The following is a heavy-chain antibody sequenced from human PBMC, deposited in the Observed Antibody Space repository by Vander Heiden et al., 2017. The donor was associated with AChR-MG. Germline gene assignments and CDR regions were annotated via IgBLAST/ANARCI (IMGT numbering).Heavy chain of an antibody. V-gene: IGHV1-69*01. CDR2: IIPIFGTA. CDR1: GGTFSSYA. D-gene: IGHD4-17*01. Sequence: QVQLVQSGAEVKKPGSSVKVSRKSSGGTFSSYAISWVRQAPGQGLEWMGGIIPIFGTANYAQKYQGRVTITADESTSTAYMELSSLRSEDTAVYYCARGDYGEAYYYYYYYMDVWGKGTTVTVSS. J-gene: IGHJ6*03. CDR3: ARGDYGEAYYYYYYYMDV.